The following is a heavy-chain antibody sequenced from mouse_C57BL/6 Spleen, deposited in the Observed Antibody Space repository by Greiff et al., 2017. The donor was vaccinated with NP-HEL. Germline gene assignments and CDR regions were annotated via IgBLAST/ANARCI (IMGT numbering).Heavy chain of an antibody. CDR3: AMRGSEGYAMDY. CDR2: IDPSDSYT. J-gene: IGHJ4*01. CDR1: GYTFTSYW. V-gene: IGHV1-50*01. Sequence: QVQLQQPGAELVKPGASVKLSCKASGYTFTSYWMQWVKQRPGQGLEWIGEIDPSDSYTNYNQKFKGKATLTVDTSSSTAYMQLSSLTSEDSAVYYCAMRGSEGYAMDYWGQGTSVTVSS.